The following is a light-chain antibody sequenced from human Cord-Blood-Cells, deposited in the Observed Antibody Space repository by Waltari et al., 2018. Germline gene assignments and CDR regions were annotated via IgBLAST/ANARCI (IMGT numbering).Light chain of an antibody. J-gene: IGLJ2*01. Sequence: QSALTQPAAASGSPGRSITISCTGTSSDVAGYNYVSWYQQHQGKSPKLLIYEVSNRPSGVSNRFSGSKSGNTASLTISGLQAEDEADYYCSSYTSSSTLVFGGGTKLTVL. CDR3: SSYTSSSTLV. CDR2: EVS. V-gene: IGLV2-14*01. CDR1: SSDVAGYNY.